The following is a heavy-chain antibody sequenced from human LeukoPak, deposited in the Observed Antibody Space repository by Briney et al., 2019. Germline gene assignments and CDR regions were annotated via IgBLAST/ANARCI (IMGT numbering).Heavy chain of an antibody. Sequence: GGSLRLSCTASGFTFGDYAMSWVRQAPGKGLEWVAVISYDGSNKYYADSVKGRFTISRDNSKNTLYLQMNSLRAEDTAVYYCARSPFYFDYWGQGTLVTVSS. J-gene: IGHJ4*02. CDR3: ARSPFYFDY. CDR1: GFTFGDYA. CDR2: ISYDGSNK. V-gene: IGHV3-30-3*01.